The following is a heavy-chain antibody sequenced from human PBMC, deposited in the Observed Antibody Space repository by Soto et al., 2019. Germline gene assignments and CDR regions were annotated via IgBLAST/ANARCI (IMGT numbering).Heavy chain of an antibody. CDR2: LSGSGVST. Sequence: EVQLLESGGGLVQPGGSLRLSCAASGFTFSSYAMTWVRQAPGKGLEWVSALSGSGVSTYYADSVKGRFTISRDNSKNTRYLQTNSLRAEDTAVYYCAKGGGSKDYYDTSGYYLYYYCAMDAWGQGTTVTVSS. J-gene: IGHJ6*02. D-gene: IGHD3-22*01. V-gene: IGHV3-23*01. CDR1: GFTFSSYA. CDR3: AKGGGSKDYYDTSGYYLYYYCAMDA.